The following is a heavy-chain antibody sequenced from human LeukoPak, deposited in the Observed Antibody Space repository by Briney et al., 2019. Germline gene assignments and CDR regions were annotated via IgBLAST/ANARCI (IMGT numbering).Heavy chain of an antibody. J-gene: IGHJ4*02. Sequence: SETLSLTCAVYGGSFSGYYWSWIRQPPGKGLEWIGEINHSGSTNYSPSLKGRVTISVDTSKNQFSLKLSSVTAADTAVYYCARGHLTTGNFDYWGQGTLVTVSS. CDR1: GGSFSGYY. D-gene: IGHD4-17*01. CDR2: INHSGST. V-gene: IGHV4-34*01. CDR3: ARGHLTTGNFDY.